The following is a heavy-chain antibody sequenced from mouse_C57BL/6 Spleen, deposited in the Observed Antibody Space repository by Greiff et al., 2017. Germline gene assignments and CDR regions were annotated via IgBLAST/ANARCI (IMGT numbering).Heavy chain of an antibody. CDR2: IDPEGGGT. CDR3: DRWDAAVVEAMDY. CDR1: GFNFKDYY. V-gene: IGHV14-2*01. Sequence: VQLKESGAELVKPGASVKLSCTASGFNFKDYYMHWVKQRTGQGLEWIGRIDPEGGGTKYDAKFQGKATITEDNSSNTAYLQLSSLTSEDTAVYYCDRWDAAVVEAMDYWGQGTSVTVSS. D-gene: IGHD1-1*01. J-gene: IGHJ4*01.